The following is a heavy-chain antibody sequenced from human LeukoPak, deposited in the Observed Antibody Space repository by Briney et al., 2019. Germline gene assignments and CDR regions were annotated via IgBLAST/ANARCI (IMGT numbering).Heavy chain of an antibody. CDR3: TTVTYSGYDREDY. Sequence: GGSLRLSCAASGFTFSSYGMHWVRQAPGKGLEWVAFIRYDGSNKYYADSVKGRFTISRDDSKNTLYLQMNSLKTEDTAVYYCTTVTYSGYDREDYWGQGTLVTVSS. CDR2: IRYDGSNK. D-gene: IGHD5-12*01. V-gene: IGHV3-30*02. CDR1: GFTFSSYG. J-gene: IGHJ4*02.